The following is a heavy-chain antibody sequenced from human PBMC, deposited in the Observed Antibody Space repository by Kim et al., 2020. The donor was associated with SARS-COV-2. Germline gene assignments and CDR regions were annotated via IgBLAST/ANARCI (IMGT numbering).Heavy chain of an antibody. Sequence: SETLSLTCAVYGGSFSGYYWSWIRQPPGKGLEWIGEINHSGSTNYNPSLKSRVTISVDTSKNQFSLKLSSVTAADTAVYYCARGLGTLTIFGVVPSGGMDVWGQGTTVTVSS. CDR3: ARGLGTLTIFGVVPSGGMDV. D-gene: IGHD3-3*01. J-gene: IGHJ6*02. V-gene: IGHV4-34*01. CDR2: INHSGST. CDR1: GGSFSGYY.